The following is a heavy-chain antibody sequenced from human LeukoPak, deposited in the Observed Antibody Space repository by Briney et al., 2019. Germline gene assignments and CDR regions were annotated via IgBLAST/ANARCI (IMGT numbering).Heavy chain of an antibody. CDR1: GFTFSSYA. Sequence: GRSLRLSCAASGFTFSSYAMHWIRQAPGKGLEWVAVISYDGSNKYYADSVKGRFTISRDNSKNTLYLQMNSLRAEDTAVYYCARDPYGSGSYSWFDPWGQGTLVTVSS. J-gene: IGHJ5*02. CDR2: ISYDGSNK. D-gene: IGHD3-10*01. V-gene: IGHV3-30-3*01. CDR3: ARDPYGSGSYSWFDP.